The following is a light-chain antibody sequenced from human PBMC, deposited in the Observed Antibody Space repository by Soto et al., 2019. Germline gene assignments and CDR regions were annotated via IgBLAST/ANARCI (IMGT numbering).Light chain of an antibody. CDR2: EAS. J-gene: IGKJ4*01. CDR1: QSVRSY. Sequence: EIVLTQSPGTLSLSPGETATLSCRASQSVRSYLIWYQHKPGQAPRLLIYEASKRATGIPARFSGSGSGTDFTLTISSLEPEDFAVYYCQHRSSWPLTFGGGTKVEIK. CDR3: QHRSSWPLT. V-gene: IGKV3-11*01.